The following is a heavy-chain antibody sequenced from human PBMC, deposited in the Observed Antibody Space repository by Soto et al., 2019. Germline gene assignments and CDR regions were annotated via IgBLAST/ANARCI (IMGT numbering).Heavy chain of an antibody. J-gene: IGHJ5*02. D-gene: IGHD3-3*01. V-gene: IGHV1-24*01. CDR2: FDPEDGET. CDR1: GYTLTELS. Sequence: ASVKVSCKVSGYTLTELSMHWLRQSPGKGLEWMGGFDPEDGETIYAQKFQGRVTMTEDTSTDTAYMELSSLRSEDTAVYYCAPYLVYDFWSGSSRWFDPWGQGTLVTVSS. CDR3: APYLVYDFWSGSSRWFDP.